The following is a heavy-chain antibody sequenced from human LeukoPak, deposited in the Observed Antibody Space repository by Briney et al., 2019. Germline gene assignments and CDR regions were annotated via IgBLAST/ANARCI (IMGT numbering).Heavy chain of an antibody. J-gene: IGHJ3*02. CDR1: GYTFTSYG. Sequence: ASVKVSCKASGYTFTSYGISWVRQAPGQGLEWMGWISAYNGNTNYAQKLQGRVTMTTDTSTSTAYMELRSLRAEDTAVYYCAKDLGLGRNPPGAFDIWGQGTMVTVSS. CDR3: AKDLGLGRNPPGAFDI. D-gene: IGHD1-14*01. V-gene: IGHV1-18*01. CDR2: ISAYNGNT.